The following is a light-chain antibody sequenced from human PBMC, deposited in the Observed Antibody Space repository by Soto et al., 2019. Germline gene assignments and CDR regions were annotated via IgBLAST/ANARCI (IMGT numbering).Light chain of an antibody. CDR2: GAS. J-gene: IGKJ1*01. Sequence: EIVLTQSPGTLSLSPGERATLSCRASQSVSNNYLAWYQQKPGQAPRLLIYGASNRATGIPDRFSGTGSETDFTLTIDSLQSEDFAVYYCQQYNDWPLTFGQGTKVDIK. V-gene: IGKV3-20*01. CDR3: QQYNDWPLT. CDR1: QSVSNNY.